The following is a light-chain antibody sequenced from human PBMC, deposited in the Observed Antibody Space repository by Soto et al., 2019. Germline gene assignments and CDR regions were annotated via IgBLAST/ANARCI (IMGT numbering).Light chain of an antibody. Sequence: DIQMTQSPSTLSASVGDRVTITCRASQSISSWLAWYQQKPGKAPKLLIYDASSWESGVPSRFSGSGSGTVFTLTISSRQPDDCASYCCHQYNRYSLTFGQGTKVEIK. J-gene: IGKJ1*01. CDR1: QSISSW. CDR2: DAS. V-gene: IGKV1-5*01. CDR3: HQYNRYSLT.